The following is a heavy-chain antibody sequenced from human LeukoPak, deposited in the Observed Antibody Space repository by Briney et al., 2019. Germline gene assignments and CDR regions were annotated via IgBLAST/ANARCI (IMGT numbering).Heavy chain of an antibody. D-gene: IGHD3-16*01. Sequence: GGSLRLSCAASGFTFSGYSMNWVRQAPGKGLEWVSYISSSSSTIYYADSVKGRFTISRDNAKNSFYLQMNSLRAEDTAVFYCARDPEGFGATYFDYWGQGTLVTVSS. CDR1: GFTFSGYS. CDR2: ISSSSSTI. V-gene: IGHV3-48*04. CDR3: ARDPEGFGATYFDY. J-gene: IGHJ4*02.